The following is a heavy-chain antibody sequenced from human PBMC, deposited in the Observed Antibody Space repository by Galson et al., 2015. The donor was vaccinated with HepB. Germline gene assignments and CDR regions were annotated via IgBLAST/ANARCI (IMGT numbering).Heavy chain of an antibody. V-gene: IGHV1-69*13. CDR3: AKFNQIFIAPMDPMFFWGEGFDI. D-gene: IGHD3-16*01. J-gene: IGHJ3*02. CDR2: IIPFFGKS. Sequence: SVKVSCKASGGTFNTFHINWVRQAPGQGLEWMGGIIPFFGKSNYAQKFQGRVTIAADESTTTAYMELRSLRFEDTVFYYCAKFNQIFIAPMDPMFFWGEGFDIWGQGPLVPVSS. CDR1: GGTFNTFH.